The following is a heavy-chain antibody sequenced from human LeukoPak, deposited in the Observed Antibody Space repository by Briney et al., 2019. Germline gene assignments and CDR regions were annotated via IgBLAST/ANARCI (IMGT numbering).Heavy chain of an antibody. CDR2: INHSGST. CDR1: GGSFSGYY. Sequence: PSETLSLTCAVYGGSFSGYYWSWIRQPPGKGLEWIGEINHSGSTNYNPSLKSRVTISVDTSKNQFSLKLSSVTAADTAVYYCARSTPLIAAAGTRYFQHWGQGTLVTVSS. D-gene: IGHD6-13*01. CDR3: ARSTPLIAAAGTRYFQH. J-gene: IGHJ1*01. V-gene: IGHV4-34*01.